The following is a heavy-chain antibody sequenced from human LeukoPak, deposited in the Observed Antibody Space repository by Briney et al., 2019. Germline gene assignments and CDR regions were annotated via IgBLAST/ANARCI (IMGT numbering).Heavy chain of an antibody. CDR3: AKDRYSGYDYSDYGGENGGY. V-gene: IGHV3-23*01. J-gene: IGHJ4*02. Sequence: GGSLRLSCAASGFTFSSYAMSWVRQAPGKGLEWVSAISGSGGSTYYADSVKGRFTISRDNSKNTLYLQMNSLRAEDTAVYYCAKDRYSGYDYSDYGGENGGYWGQGTLVTVSS. CDR1: GFTFSSYA. CDR2: ISGSGGST. D-gene: IGHD5-12*01.